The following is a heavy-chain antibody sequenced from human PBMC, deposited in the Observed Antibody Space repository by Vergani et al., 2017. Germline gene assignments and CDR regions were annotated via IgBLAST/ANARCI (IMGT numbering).Heavy chain of an antibody. D-gene: IGHD2-15*01. CDR3: ARHQARCCSGGSFYSWYFGH. CDR2: IYYSGST. Sequence: QLQLQESGPGLVKPSETLSLTCTVSGGSISSSSYYWGWIRQPPGKGLEWVGSIYYSGSTYYNPSLKSRVTISVDTSKNQFSLKLSSVTAADTAVYYCARHQARCCSGGSFYSWYFGHWGRGTLVTVSS. J-gene: IGHJ2*01. CDR1: GGSISSSSYY. V-gene: IGHV4-39*01.